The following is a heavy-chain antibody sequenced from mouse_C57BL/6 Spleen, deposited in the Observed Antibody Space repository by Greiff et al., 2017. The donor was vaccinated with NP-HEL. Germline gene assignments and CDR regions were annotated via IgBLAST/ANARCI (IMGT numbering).Heavy chain of an antibody. CDR3: TLPGYYDYGGWFAY. CDR1: GFTFSDAW. D-gene: IGHD2-4*01. V-gene: IGHV6-6*01. Sequence: DVKLQESGGGLVQPGGSMKLSCAASGFTFSDAWMDWVRQSPEKGLEWVAEIRNKANNHATYYAESVKGRFTISRDDSKSSVYLQMNSLRAEDTGIYYCTLPGYYDYGGWFAYWGQGTLVTVSA. CDR2: IRNKANNHAT. J-gene: IGHJ3*01.